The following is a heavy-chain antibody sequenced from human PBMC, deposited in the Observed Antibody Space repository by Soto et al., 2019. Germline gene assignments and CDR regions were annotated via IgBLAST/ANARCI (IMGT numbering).Heavy chain of an antibody. J-gene: IGHJ3*02. D-gene: IGHD1-1*01. CDR2: ISGSGGST. CDR1: GFTFSSYA. V-gene: IGHV3-23*01. Sequence: WGSLRLSCAASGFTFSSYAMSWFCQAPGKGLEWVSAISGSGGSTYYADSVKGRFTISRDNSKNTLYLQMNSLRAEDTAVYYCAKVITPLADDACDIWGLGTRVTVSS. CDR3: AKVITPLADDACDI.